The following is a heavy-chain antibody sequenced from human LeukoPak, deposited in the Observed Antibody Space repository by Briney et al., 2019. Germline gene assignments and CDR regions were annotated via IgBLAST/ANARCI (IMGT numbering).Heavy chain of an antibody. D-gene: IGHD2-21*01. V-gene: IGHV3-48*02. Sequence: GGSLRLSCSASGFTFTSHAMSWVRQAPGKGLEWILYITSSSSSILSADSVKGRFTISRDNAKNSLYLQMNSLRDEDTAIYYCVRDRDWAFDIWGQGTMVTVSP. CDR3: VRDRDWAFDI. CDR2: ITSSSSSI. J-gene: IGHJ3*02. CDR1: GFTFTSHA.